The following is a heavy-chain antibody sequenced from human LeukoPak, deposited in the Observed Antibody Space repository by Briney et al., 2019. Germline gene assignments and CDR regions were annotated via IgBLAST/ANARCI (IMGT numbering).Heavy chain of an antibody. D-gene: IGHD3-10*01. CDR2: INPGIFTT. CDR3: ARDSAHGSFDL. Sequence: ASVKVSCKALGYPFTSFSLHWVRQAPGQGPEWMAIINPGIFTTTYAQKLQDRITVTSDTSTATVYMELRSLRLEDTAVYFCARDSAHGSFDLWGQGTLVTVSS. V-gene: IGHV1-46*01. CDR1: GYPFTSFS. J-gene: IGHJ4*02.